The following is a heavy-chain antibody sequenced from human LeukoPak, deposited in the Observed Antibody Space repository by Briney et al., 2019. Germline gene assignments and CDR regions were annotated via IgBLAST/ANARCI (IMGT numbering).Heavy chain of an antibody. Sequence: GGSLRLSCVASGFTFSPYAMHWVRQAPGKGLEWVAVISDDGIKKYYADSVKGRFIISRDNSRNTLYLQMSSLRGEDTAVYFCARERLYTTSAPPDCWDQGTLVTVSS. CDR2: ISDDGIKK. D-gene: IGHD2/OR15-2a*01. CDR1: GFTFSPYA. CDR3: ARERLYTTSAPPDC. J-gene: IGHJ4*02. V-gene: IGHV3-30-3*01.